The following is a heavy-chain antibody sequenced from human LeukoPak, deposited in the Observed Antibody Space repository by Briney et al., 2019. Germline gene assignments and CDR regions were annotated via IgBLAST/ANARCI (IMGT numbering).Heavy chain of an antibody. CDR1: GFTFSSYS. CDR2: ISSSSSYI. D-gene: IGHD4-23*01. Sequence: PGGSLRLSCAASGFTFSSYSMNWVRQAPGKGLEWVSSISSSSSYIYYADSVKGRFTISRDNAKNSLYLQMNSLRAEDTAVYYCASFYGGNWGNWFDPWGQGTLVTVSS. V-gene: IGHV3-21*01. J-gene: IGHJ5*02. CDR3: ASFYGGNWGNWFDP.